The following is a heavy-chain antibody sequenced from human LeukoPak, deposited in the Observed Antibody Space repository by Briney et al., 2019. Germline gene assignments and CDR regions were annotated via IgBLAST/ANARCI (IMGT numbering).Heavy chain of an antibody. Sequence: AGGSLRLSCAASGFTFRSHGMNWVRQAPGKGLEWVSYISSSGSTIYHADSVKGRFTFSRDNAKNSLYLQMNSLRAEDTAVYYCAELGITMIGGVWGKGTTVTISS. CDR3: AELGITMIGGV. J-gene: IGHJ6*04. CDR1: GFTFRSHG. CDR2: ISSSGSTI. D-gene: IGHD3-10*02. V-gene: IGHV3-48*04.